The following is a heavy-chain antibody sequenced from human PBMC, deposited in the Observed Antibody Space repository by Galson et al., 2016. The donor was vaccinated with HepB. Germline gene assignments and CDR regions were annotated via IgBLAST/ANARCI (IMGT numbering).Heavy chain of an antibody. CDR3: AVKSVAGTFDY. Sequence: SLRLSCAASGFTFSSLPMSWVRQAPGKGLGWVSVISGGGTNTYYADSVKGRFIISRDNSKNTLYLEMNSLTVEDSAMYFCAVKSVAGTFDYWGQGTLVTVSS. CDR2: ISGGGTNT. J-gene: IGHJ4*02. V-gene: IGHV3-23*01. D-gene: IGHD6-19*01. CDR1: GFTFSSLP.